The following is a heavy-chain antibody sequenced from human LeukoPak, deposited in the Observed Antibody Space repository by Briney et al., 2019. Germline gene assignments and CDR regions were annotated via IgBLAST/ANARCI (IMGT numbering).Heavy chain of an antibody. D-gene: IGHD6-13*01. CDR2: FDPEDGET. CDR1: GYTLTELS. V-gene: IGHV1-24*01. Sequence: ASVKASCKVSGYTLTELSMHWVRQAPGKGLEWMGGFDPEDGETIYAQKFQGRVTMTEDTSTDTAYMELSSLRSEDTAVYYCATITPLAAAGMLWGQGTLVTVSS. CDR3: ATITPLAAAGML. J-gene: IGHJ4*02.